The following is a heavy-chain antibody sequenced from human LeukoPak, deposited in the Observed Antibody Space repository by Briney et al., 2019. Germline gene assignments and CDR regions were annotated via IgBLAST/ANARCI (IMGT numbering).Heavy chain of an antibody. J-gene: IGHJ3*02. V-gene: IGHV3-23*01. Sequence: GGSLRLSCAASGFTFSSYGMSWVRQAPGKGLEWVSAISGSGGSTYYADSVKGRFTISRDNSKNTLYLQMNSLRAEDTAVYYCAKDRTRITMVRGDFDAFDIWGQGTMVTVSS. CDR3: AKDRTRITMVRGDFDAFDI. CDR1: GFTFSSYG. D-gene: IGHD3-10*01. CDR2: ISGSGGST.